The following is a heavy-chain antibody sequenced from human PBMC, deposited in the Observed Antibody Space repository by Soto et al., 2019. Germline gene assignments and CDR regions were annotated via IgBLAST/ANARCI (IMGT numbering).Heavy chain of an antibody. D-gene: IGHD5-12*01. CDR3: AKAGGYSGYEEKFDY. Sequence: PCGPLRHSCAAAEVTISSYAMSRVRKAPGKGLEWVSAISGSGGSTYYADSVKGRFTISRDNSKNTLYLQMNSLRAEDTAVYYCAKAGGYSGYEEKFDYWGQGTLVTVSS. CDR2: ISGSGGST. J-gene: IGHJ4*02. CDR1: EVTISSYA. V-gene: IGHV3-23*01.